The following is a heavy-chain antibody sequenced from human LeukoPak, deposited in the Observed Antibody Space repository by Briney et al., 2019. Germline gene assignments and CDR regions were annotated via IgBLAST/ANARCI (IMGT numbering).Heavy chain of an antibody. CDR3: AREGYDSSGAVAFDI. CDR1: GDSVSNSNTA. Sequence: KTSQTLSLTCAISGDSVSNSNTAWNWIRQSPSRGLEWLGRTYYRSKWYNDYAVSVKSRITINPDTSKNQFSLQLNSVTPEDTAVYYCAREGYDSSGAVAFDIWGQGTMVTVSS. D-gene: IGHD3-22*01. V-gene: IGHV6-1*01. J-gene: IGHJ3*02. CDR2: TYYRSKWYN.